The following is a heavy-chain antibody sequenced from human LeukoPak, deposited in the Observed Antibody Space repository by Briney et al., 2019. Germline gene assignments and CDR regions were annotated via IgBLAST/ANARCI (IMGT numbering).Heavy chain of an antibody. V-gene: IGHV3-48*03. J-gene: IGHJ3*02. Sequence: GGSLRLSCAASGFTFSSYEMNWVRQAPGKGLEWVSYISSSGSTIYYADSVKGRFTISRDNAKNSLYLQMNSLRAEDTAVYYCSITPEGDDAFDIWGQGTMVTVSP. CDR3: SITPEGDDAFDI. CDR2: ISSSGSTI. D-gene: IGHD1-14*01. CDR1: GFTFSSYE.